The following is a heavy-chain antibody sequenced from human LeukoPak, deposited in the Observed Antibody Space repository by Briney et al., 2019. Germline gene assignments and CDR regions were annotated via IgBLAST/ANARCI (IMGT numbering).Heavy chain of an antibody. J-gene: IGHJ4*02. CDR2: IYYGGNS. Sequence: SETPSLTCNVSGDSIIRGDYYWSWIRQPPGKGLEWIGYIYYGGNSYYTPSLKSRVAISVDTFKNQFSLKLNSVTAADTAVYFCARGRYYGDYIDYWGQGALATVSS. CDR3: ARGRYYGDYIDY. CDR1: GDSIIRGDYY. V-gene: IGHV4-30-4*01. D-gene: IGHD4-17*01.